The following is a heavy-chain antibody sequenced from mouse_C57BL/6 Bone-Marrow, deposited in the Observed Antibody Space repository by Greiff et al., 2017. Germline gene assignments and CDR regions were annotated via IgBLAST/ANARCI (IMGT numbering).Heavy chain of an antibody. D-gene: IGHD2-4*01. CDR3: TRCYDYGGSWFAD. V-gene: IGHV1-15*01. CDR1: GYTFTDYE. J-gene: IGHJ3*01. Sequence: QVQLQQSGAELVRPGASVTLSCKASGYTFTDYEMHWVKQTPVHGLEWIGAIDPETGGTAYNQKFKGKAILTADKSSSTAYMELRSLTSEDSAVYYCTRCYDYGGSWFADWGQGTLVTVSA. CDR2: IDPETGGT.